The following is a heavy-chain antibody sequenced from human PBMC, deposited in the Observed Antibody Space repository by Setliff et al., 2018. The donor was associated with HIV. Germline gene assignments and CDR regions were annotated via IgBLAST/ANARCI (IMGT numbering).Heavy chain of an antibody. D-gene: IGHD6-6*01. V-gene: IGHV5-51*01. CDR1: GYSFTSYW. J-gene: IGHJ2*01. Sequence: GESLKISCKGSGYSFTSYWIGWVRQVPGKGLEWMGIIYPGDSDTKYSPSFQGQVTISADKSISTAADTAVYYCARKEVIGPRRLYYYLDLWGRGTLVTVSS. CDR3: RLYYYLDL. CDR2: IYPGDSDT.